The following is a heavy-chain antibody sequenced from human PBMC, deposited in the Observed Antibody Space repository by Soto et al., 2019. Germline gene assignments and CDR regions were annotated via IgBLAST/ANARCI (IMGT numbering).Heavy chain of an antibody. CDR1: GYTFNSYA. CDR2: IIPILGTA. Sequence: GASVQVSCTASGYTFNSYAMHWVRQAPGLGLEWVGGIIPILGTANYAQKFQGRVTITADESTSTSYMEVNNLRSEDTAVYYCAKVRYSSPMGYYYGMDVWGQGTTVTVSS. V-gene: IGHV1-69*13. D-gene: IGHD6-19*01. J-gene: IGHJ6*02. CDR3: AKVRYSSPMGYYYGMDV.